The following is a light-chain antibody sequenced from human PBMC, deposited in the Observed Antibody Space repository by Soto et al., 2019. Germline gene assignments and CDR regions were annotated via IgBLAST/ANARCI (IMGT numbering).Light chain of an antibody. CDR3: HQYGSLPPGT. CDR1: QRVSSNY. V-gene: IGKV3-20*01. CDR2: GAS. J-gene: IGKJ1*01. Sequence: EIVLTQSPGTLSLSQGERATLSCRASQRVSSNYLAWYQQKPGQAPRLLIYGASSRASGIPDRFSGSGPGTDITLTISRQEPEDFAAYYCHQYGSLPPGTCGQGTKVEI.